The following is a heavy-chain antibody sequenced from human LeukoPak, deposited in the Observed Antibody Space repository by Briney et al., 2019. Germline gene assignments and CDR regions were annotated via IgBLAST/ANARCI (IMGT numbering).Heavy chain of an antibody. CDR1: GFTFSSYA. CDR3: AKHPSITMVRGVTFDY. J-gene: IGHJ4*02. D-gene: IGHD3-10*01. V-gene: IGHV3-23*01. CDR2: ISGSGGST. Sequence: GGSLRLSCAASGFTFSSYAMSWVRQAPGKGLEWVSAISGSGGSTYYADSVKGRFTISRDNSKNTLYPQMNSLRAEDTAVYYCAKHPSITMVRGVTFDYWGQGTLVTVSS.